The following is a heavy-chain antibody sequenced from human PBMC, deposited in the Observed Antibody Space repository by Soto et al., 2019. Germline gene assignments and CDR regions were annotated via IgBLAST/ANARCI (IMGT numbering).Heavy chain of an antibody. Sequence: QVELVESGGGVVQPGRSLRLSCAASGFTFSSYAMHWVRQAPGKGLEWVAVISYDGSNKYYADSVKGRFTISRDNSKNTLYPQMNSLRAEDTAVYYCARDYGLITMIVVPKGFQHWGQGTLVTVSS. CDR2: ISYDGSNK. CDR3: ARDYGLITMIVVPKGFQH. D-gene: IGHD3-22*01. CDR1: GFTFSSYA. V-gene: IGHV3-30-3*01. J-gene: IGHJ1*01.